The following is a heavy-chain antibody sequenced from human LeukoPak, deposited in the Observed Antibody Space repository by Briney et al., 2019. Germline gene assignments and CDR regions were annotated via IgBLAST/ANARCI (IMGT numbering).Heavy chain of an antibody. Sequence: SETLSLTCAVYGGSFSGYYWSWIRQPPGKGLEWIGEINHSGSTNYNPSLKSRVTISVDTSKNQFSLKLSSVTAADTAVYYCARDTFPPDIWSGYGGGYYYYGMDVWGQGTTVTVSS. D-gene: IGHD3-3*01. CDR1: GGSFSGYY. J-gene: IGHJ6*02. CDR3: ARDTFPPDIWSGYGGGYYYYGMDV. CDR2: INHSGST. V-gene: IGHV4-34*01.